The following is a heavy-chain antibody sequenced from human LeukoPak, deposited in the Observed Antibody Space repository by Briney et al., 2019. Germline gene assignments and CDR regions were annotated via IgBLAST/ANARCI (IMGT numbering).Heavy chain of an antibody. CDR3: ARDRVHYYYDSSDYPIFDY. CDR1: GGSFSGYY. D-gene: IGHD3-22*01. CDR2: INHSGST. Sequence: PSETLSLTCAVYGGSFSGYYWSWIRQPPGKGLEWIGEINHSGSTNYNPSLKSRVTISVDTSKNQFSLKLSSVTAADTAVYYCARDRVHYYYDSSDYPIFDYWGQGTLVTVSS. V-gene: IGHV4-34*01. J-gene: IGHJ4*02.